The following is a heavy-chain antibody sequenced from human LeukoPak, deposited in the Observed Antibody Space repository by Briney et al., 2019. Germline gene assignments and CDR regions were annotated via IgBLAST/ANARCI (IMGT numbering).Heavy chain of an antibody. CDR1: GGSINSGSYY. V-gene: IGHV4-31*03. CDR2: IYYSGSA. Sequence: SQTLSLTCTVSGGSINSGSYYWSWIRQHPGKGLEWIGYIYYSGSAYFNPSLKSRVTISLDASKNQFSLKLNSVTAADTADYYCARAPVVWGVFGWFDFWGQGVLVTVSS. J-gene: IGHJ5*01. D-gene: IGHD3-10*01. CDR3: ARAPVVWGVFGWFDF.